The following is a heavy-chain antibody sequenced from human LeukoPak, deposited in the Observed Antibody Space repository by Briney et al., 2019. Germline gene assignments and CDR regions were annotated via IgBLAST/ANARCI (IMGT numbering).Heavy chain of an antibody. CDR3: AKYHAGEWQYIDY. V-gene: IGHV3-23*01. Sequence: GGSLRLSCAASGFTFSSSAMVWVRQAPGKGQEWVSGITGSGGNTYYADSVMGRFTISRDNSKNTLYLQMSNLRAEDTAIYYCAKYHAGEWQYIDYWGQGSLVTVS. CDR1: GFTFSSSA. J-gene: IGHJ4*02. CDR2: ITGSGGNT. D-gene: IGHD3-10*01.